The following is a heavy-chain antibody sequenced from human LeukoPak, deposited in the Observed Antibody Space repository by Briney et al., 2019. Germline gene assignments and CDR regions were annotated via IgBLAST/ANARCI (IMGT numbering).Heavy chain of an antibody. CDR1: GFTFSSYA. D-gene: IGHD6-19*01. CDR2: ISGSGGNT. CDR3: AKDRSSVWYVGADFDC. J-gene: IGHJ4*02. Sequence: GGSLRLSCAASGFTFSSYAMSWVRQAPGKGLEWVSNISGSGGNTYNADSVKGRFTISRDNAKNTLYLQMNSLRAEDTAVYYWAKDRSSVWYVGADFDCWGQGTLVTVSS. V-gene: IGHV3-23*01.